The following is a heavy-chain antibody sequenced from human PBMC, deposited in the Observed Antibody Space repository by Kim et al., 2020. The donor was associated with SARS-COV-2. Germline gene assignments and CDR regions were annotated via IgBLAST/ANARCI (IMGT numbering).Heavy chain of an antibody. D-gene: IGHD3-10*01. Sequence: ASVKVSCKASGYTFDTYALYWVRQAPGQRLEWLGWINGGNGNTRYSQNFQGRVTITRDTAATTAYMELSSLTFKDTAVYYCAREGSGSYNWLDPWGQGTLVTVSS. V-gene: IGHV1-3*01. CDR3: AREGSGSYNWLDP. J-gene: IGHJ5*02. CDR1: GYTFDTYA. CDR2: INGGNGNT.